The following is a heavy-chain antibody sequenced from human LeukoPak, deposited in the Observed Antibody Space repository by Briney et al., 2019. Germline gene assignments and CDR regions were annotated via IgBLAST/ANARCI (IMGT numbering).Heavy chain of an antibody. D-gene: IGHD3-16*01. V-gene: IGHV4-59*12. Sequence: SETLSLTCTVSGGSISSYYWSWIRQPPGKGLEWIGYIYYSGSTNYNPSLKSRVTISVDTSKNQFSLKLSSVTAADTAVYYCARSVIYHYVWEPLYAFDIWGQGTMVTVSS. J-gene: IGHJ3*02. CDR2: IYYSGST. CDR1: GGSISSYY. CDR3: ARSVIYHYVWEPLYAFDI.